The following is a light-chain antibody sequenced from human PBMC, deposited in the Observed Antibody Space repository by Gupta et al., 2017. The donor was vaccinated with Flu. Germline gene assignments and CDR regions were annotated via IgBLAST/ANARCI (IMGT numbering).Light chain of an antibody. V-gene: IGKV3-20*01. Sequence: EVVLTQSPGTLSLSPGERATLSCRASQTVTNNYLSWYRQKPGEAPRLLMYSASYRDTGIPDRFTGSGSGTEFTLTISRRESEDFAVYCCQHKCSSPVTFGQGTRVEIK. J-gene: IGKJ1*01. CDR1: QTVTNNY. CDR3: QHKCSSPVT. CDR2: SAS.